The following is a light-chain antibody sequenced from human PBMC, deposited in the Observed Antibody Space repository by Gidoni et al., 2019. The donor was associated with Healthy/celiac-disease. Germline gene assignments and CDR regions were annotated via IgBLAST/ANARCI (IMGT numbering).Light chain of an antibody. CDR3: QQRRDWPLT. V-gene: IGKV3-11*01. CDR1: QSVSTS. CDR2: EAS. Sequence: EIVLTQSPATLPVSPGERVTLSCRASQSVSTSLGWYQQKRGQPPRLLIYEASNRASGIPGRCSGSGSGTDFTLTSTSLEPEDFAVYYCQQRRDWPLTFGQGTRLEIK. J-gene: IGKJ5*01.